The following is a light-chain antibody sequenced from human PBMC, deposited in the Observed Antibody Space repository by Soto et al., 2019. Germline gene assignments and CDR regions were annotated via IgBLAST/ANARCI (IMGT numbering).Light chain of an antibody. CDR3: QSYDSSLSGVI. CDR1: SSNLGADYG. V-gene: IGLV1-40*01. J-gene: IGLJ2*01. Sequence: QSVLTQPPSVSGAPGQRVTISCTGSSSNLGADYGVHWYQHLSGTAPKLLIYDSDNRPSGVPDRFSGSASGTSASLAITGLQAEDEADYYCQSYDSSLSGVIFGGGTQLTVL. CDR2: DSD.